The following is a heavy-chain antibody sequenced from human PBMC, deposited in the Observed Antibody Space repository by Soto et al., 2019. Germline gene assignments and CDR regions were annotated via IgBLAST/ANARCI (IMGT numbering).Heavy chain of an antibody. J-gene: IGHJ4*02. CDR1: GFTFSSYG. CDR3: ARVLAVAGTPDGDY. D-gene: IGHD6-19*01. Sequence: QVQLVESGGVVVQPGRSLRLSCAASGFTFSSYGMHWVRQAPGKGLEWVSVIWYDGSNKYYADSVKGRFTISRDNSKNTLYLQMNSLRAEDTAVYYCARVLAVAGTPDGDYWGQGTLVTVSS. CDR2: IWYDGSNK. V-gene: IGHV3-33*01.